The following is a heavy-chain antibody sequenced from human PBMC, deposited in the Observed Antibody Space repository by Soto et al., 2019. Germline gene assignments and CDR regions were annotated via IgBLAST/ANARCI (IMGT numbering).Heavy chain of an antibody. CDR1: GFTFSSYG. J-gene: IGHJ3*02. V-gene: IGHV3-33*01. Sequence: QVQLVESGGGVVQPGRSLRLSCAASGFTFSSYGMHWVRQAPGKGLEWVAVIWYDGSNKYYADSVKVRFTISRDNYKNTLYLQMNSRRAEDTALYYCARTPRREYDAFDIWGQGTMVTVSS. CDR3: ARTPRREYDAFDI. D-gene: IGHD1-1*01. CDR2: IWYDGSNK.